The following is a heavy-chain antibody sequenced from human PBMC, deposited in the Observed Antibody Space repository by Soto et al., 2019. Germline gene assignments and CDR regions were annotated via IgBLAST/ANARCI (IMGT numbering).Heavy chain of an antibody. D-gene: IGHD3-10*01. J-gene: IGHJ4*02. CDR3: AKDPDGLVGDPFDY. CDR1: GFTFSSYA. V-gene: IGHV3-23*01. CDR2: ISGNGDST. Sequence: GGSLILSCAASGFTFSSYAMNWVRQAPGKGLEWVSSISGNGDSTYYGDSVKGRFTVSRDNSKNTLYLQMNSLRAEDTAVYYCAKDPDGLVGDPFDYWGQGTLVTVSS.